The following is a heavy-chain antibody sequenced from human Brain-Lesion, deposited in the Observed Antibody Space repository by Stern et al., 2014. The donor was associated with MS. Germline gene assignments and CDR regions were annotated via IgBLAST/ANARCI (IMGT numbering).Heavy chain of an antibody. CDR1: GGSISSSSYY. CDR3: AKLWLGELPESPFDY. Sequence: VQLVESGPGLVKPSETLSLTCTVSGGSISSSSYYWGWIRQPPGKGLEWIGRIYYRGSTYYNPSLKSRVTISKDTSKNPLFLRLSSVTAADTAVYFCAKLWLGELPESPFDYWGQGTLVTVSS. V-gene: IGHV4-39*01. J-gene: IGHJ4*02. D-gene: IGHD3-10*01. CDR2: IYYRGST.